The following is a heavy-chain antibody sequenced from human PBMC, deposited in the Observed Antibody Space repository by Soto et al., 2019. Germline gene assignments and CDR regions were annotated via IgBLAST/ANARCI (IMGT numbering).Heavy chain of an antibody. CDR1: TTTFSSSG. Sequence: PGGSLRLSCAASTTTFSSSGWHWVRQAPGSGLEWVAFHSNDGITKTYGDSVKGRFTISRDNSEKMVFLQMNSLRSDDTAIYYCAKDGPHFDVDVWSQGTTVTVSS. CDR3: AKDGPHFDVDV. V-gene: IGHV3-30*02. CDR2: HSNDGITK. J-gene: IGHJ6*02. D-gene: IGHD3-9*01.